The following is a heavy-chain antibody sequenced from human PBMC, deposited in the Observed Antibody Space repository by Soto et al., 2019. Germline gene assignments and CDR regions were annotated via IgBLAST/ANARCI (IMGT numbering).Heavy chain of an antibody. V-gene: IGHV4-31*03. Sequence: SETLSLTCTVSGGSISSGGYYWSWIRQHPGKGLEWIGYIYYSGSTYYNPSLKSRVTISVDTSKNQFSLKLSSVTAADTAVYYCARTVLGPDLLADSFVDYYYYMDVWGQGTTVTVSS. D-gene: IGHD3-9*01. CDR3: ARTVLGPDLLADSFVDYYYYMDV. J-gene: IGHJ6*03. CDR1: GGSISSGGYY. CDR2: IYYSGST.